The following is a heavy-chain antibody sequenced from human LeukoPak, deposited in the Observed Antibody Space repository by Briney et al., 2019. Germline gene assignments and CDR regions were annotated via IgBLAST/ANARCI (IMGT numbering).Heavy chain of an antibody. J-gene: IGHJ4*02. CDR3: ARDSLEYSSSSGCDY. V-gene: IGHV3-21*01. Sequence: GGSLRLSCAASGFTFSSYTMNWVRQAPGKRQEWVSAISSGSSYKYFTDSVKGRFSISRDNAKDSLYLQMNSLRAEDTAVYYCARDSLEYSSSSGCDYWGQGTLVTVSS. CDR2: ISSGSSYK. D-gene: IGHD6-6*01. CDR1: GFTFSSYT.